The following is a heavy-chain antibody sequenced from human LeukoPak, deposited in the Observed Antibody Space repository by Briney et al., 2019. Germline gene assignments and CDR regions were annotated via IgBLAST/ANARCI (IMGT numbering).Heavy chain of an antibody. CDR2: IIPIFGIA. D-gene: IGHD3-22*01. J-gene: IGHJ5*02. Sequence: GASEKVSCKASGGTFSSYAISWVRQAPGQGLEWMGRIIPIFGIANYAQKFQGRVTITADKSTSTAYMELSSLRSEDTAVYYCARDVGHSSGYYYNWFDPWGQGTLVTVSS. CDR3: ARDVGHSSGYYYNWFDP. CDR1: GGTFSSYA. V-gene: IGHV1-69*04.